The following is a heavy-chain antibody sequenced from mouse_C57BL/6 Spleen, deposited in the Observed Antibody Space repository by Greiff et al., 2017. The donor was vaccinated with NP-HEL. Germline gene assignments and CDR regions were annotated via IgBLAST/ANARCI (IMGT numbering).Heavy chain of an antibody. D-gene: IGHD1-1*01. Sequence: VQLQQPGAELVMPGASVKLSCKASGYTFTSYWMHWVKQRPGQGLEWIGEIDPSDSYTNYNQKFKGKSTLTVDKSSSTAYMQLSSLTSEDSAVYYCARKYYGSIGYFDVWGTGTTVTVSS. V-gene: IGHV1-69*01. J-gene: IGHJ1*03. CDR1: GYTFTSYW. CDR2: IDPSDSYT. CDR3: ARKYYGSIGYFDV.